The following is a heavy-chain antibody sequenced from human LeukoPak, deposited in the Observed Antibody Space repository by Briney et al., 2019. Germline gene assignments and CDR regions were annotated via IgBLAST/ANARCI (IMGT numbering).Heavy chain of an antibody. CDR2: INAGNGNT. Sequence: VASVKVSCKAPGYTFTSYAMHWVRQAPGQRLEWMGWINAGNGNTKYSQKFQGRVTITRDTSASTAYMELSSLRSEDTAVYYCARSFVVTTKPGEFHGMDVWGQGTTVTVSS. CDR3: ARSFVVTTKPGEFHGMDV. CDR1: GYTFTSYA. V-gene: IGHV1-3*01. D-gene: IGHD2-21*02. J-gene: IGHJ6*02.